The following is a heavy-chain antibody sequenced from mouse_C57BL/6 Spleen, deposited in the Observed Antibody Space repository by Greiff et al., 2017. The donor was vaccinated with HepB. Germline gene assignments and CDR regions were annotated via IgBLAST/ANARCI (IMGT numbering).Heavy chain of an antibody. Sequence: QVQLQQPGAELVMPGASVKLSCKASGYTFTSYWMHWVKQRPGQGLEWIGEIDPSDSYTNYNQKFKGKSTLTVDKSSSTAYIQLSSLTSEDSAVYYCARVVVATDYAMDYWGQGTSVTVSS. CDR3: ARVVVATDYAMDY. CDR2: IDPSDSYT. CDR1: GYTFTSYW. D-gene: IGHD1-1*01. V-gene: IGHV1-69*01. J-gene: IGHJ4*01.